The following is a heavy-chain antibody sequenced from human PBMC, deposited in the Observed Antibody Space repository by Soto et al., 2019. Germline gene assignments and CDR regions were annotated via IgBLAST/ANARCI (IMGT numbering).Heavy chain of an antibody. CDR1: GGSVTSGNYY. V-gene: IGHV4-61*01. D-gene: IGHD6-13*01. Sequence: SETLSLTCTVSGGSVTSGNYYWSWIRQPPGKGLEWIGYINHSGSTNYNPSLKSRVTISVDTSKNQFSLKVRSVTAADTAVFYCAKRVYGPRATSAGTSAHWGQGTLVTVSS. J-gene: IGHJ4*02. CDR2: INHSGST. CDR3: AKRVYGPRATSAGTSAH.